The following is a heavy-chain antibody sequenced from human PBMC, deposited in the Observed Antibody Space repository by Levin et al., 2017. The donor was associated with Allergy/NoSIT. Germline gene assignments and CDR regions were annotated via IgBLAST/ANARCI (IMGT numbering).Heavy chain of an antibody. CDR2: ISSSSTYI. Sequence: GGSLRLSCAASGFTLSSHSMNWVRQAPGKGLEWVSSISSSSTYIYYADSVKGRFIISRDNAQDSLYLHMNSLRADDTAVYYCARKTRDGDYQREPYLDYWGQGTLVTVSS. J-gene: IGHJ4*02. CDR1: GFTLSSHS. D-gene: IGHD4-17*01. V-gene: IGHV3-21*01. CDR3: ARKTRDGDYQREPYLDY.